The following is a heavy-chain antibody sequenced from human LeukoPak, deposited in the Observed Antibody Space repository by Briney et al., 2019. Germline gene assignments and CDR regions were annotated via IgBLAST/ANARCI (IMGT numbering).Heavy chain of an antibody. CDR2: ISYDGSSK. D-gene: IGHD5-24*01. V-gene: IGHV3-30-3*01. CDR3: ARDLMATIYYYYGMDV. J-gene: IGHJ6*02. Sequence: GGSLRLSCAASGFTFSSYAMHWVRQAPAKGLQWVAVISYDGSSKYYTDSVKGRFTISRDNSKNTLYLQMNTLRTDDTAVYFCARDLMATIYYYYGMDVWGRGTTVTVSS. CDR1: GFTFSSYA.